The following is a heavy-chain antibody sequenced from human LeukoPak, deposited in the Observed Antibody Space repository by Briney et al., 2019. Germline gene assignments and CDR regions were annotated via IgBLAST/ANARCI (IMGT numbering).Heavy chain of an antibody. Sequence: GGSLRPSCAASGFTFSSYAMHWVRQAPGKGLEWVAVISYDGSNKYYADSVKGRFTISRDNSKNTLYLQMNSLRAEDTAVYYCARGTAVVVTALGAFDIWGQGTMVTVSS. V-gene: IGHV3-30-3*01. CDR2: ISYDGSNK. J-gene: IGHJ3*02. CDR3: ARGTAVVVTALGAFDI. CDR1: GFTFSSYA. D-gene: IGHD2-21*02.